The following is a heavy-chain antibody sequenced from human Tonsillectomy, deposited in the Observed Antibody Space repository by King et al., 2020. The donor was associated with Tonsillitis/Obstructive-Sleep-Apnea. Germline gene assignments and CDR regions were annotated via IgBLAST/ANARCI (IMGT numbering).Heavy chain of an antibody. CDR1: GYTFISYG. Sequence: QLVQSGAEVKMPGASVKVSCKASGYTFISYGISWVRQAPGQGLEWMGWINAYNGNTNYAQKFQGRVTITTDTSTSTAYMELRSLRSDDTAVYYCARGPYSGSFLGHYSFDYWGQGTLVTVSS. CDR2: INAYNGNT. D-gene: IGHD1-26*01. J-gene: IGHJ4*02. CDR3: ARGPYSGSFLGHYSFDY. V-gene: IGHV1-18*01.